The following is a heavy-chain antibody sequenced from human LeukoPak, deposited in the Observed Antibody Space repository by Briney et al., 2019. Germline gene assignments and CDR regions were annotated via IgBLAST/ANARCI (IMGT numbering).Heavy chain of an antibody. D-gene: IGHD5-18*01. CDR2: ISGSGGST. CDR1: GFTFSSYA. CDR3: ARERSGGYSYTFDY. V-gene: IGHV3-23*01. Sequence: GGSLRLSCAASGFTFSSYAMHWVRQAPGKGLEWVSAISGSGGSTYYADSVKGRFTISRDNAKNSLYLQMNSLKAEDTAVYYCARERSGGYSYTFDYWGRGALVTVSS. J-gene: IGHJ4*02.